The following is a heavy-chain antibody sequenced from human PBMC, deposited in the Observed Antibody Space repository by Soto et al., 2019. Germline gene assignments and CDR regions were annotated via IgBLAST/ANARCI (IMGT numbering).Heavy chain of an antibody. J-gene: IGHJ5*02. D-gene: IGHD6-19*01. CDR1: GGSISSSSYY. CDR2: IYYSGST. V-gene: IGHV4-39*01. Sequence: QLQLQESGPGLVKPSETLSLTCTVSGGSISSSSYYWGWIRQPPGKGLEWIGSIYYSGSTYYNPSLKSRVTISVDTSKXQXXXXXXXXXXXDTAVYYCARHVGAVAASENFWWFDPWGQGTLVTVSS. CDR3: ARHVGAVAASENFWWFDP.